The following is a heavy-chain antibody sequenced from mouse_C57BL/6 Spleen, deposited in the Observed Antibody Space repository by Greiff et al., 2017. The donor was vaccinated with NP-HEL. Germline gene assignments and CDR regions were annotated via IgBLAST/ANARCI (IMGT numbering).Heavy chain of an antibody. D-gene: IGHD3-1*01. CDR3: ARGLTPWFAY. Sequence: QVQLKESGPELVKPGASVKISCKASGYAFSSSWMNWVKQRPGKGLEWIGRIYPGDGDTNYNGKFKGKATLTADKSSSTAYMQLSSLTSEDSAVYFCARGLTPWFAYWGQGTLVTVSA. CDR2: IYPGDGDT. CDR1: GYAFSSSW. V-gene: IGHV1-82*01. J-gene: IGHJ3*01.